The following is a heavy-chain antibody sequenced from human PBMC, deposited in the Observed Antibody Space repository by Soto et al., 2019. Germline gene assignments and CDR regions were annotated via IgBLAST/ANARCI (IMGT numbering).Heavy chain of an antibody. CDR2: IYYSGST. CDR3: ARGRYPGPCGGMIDP. J-gene: IGHJ5*02. CDR1: GGCTSSYS. Sequence: QVQLQVSGPGLVKPSETLSITSTISGGCTSSYSWSLIRHRPGKELEWIGYIYYSGSTNYNPSLKSRITISVDTSKNQFSRKLSSVTAADTAVYYCARGRYPGPCGGMIDPWGQGTLVIVSS. D-gene: IGHD3-9*01. V-gene: IGHV4-59*01.